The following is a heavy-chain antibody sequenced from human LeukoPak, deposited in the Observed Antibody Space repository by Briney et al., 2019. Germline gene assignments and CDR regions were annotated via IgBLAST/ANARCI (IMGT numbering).Heavy chain of an antibody. CDR3: AKTRTAVATFDY. V-gene: IGHV3-21*01. Sequence: GGSLRLSCAASGFTFSSYSMNWVRQAPGKGLEWVSAISSSSSYIYYADSVKGRFTISRDNAKNSLYLQMNSLRAEDTAVYYCAKTRTAVATFDYWGQGTLVTVSS. J-gene: IGHJ4*02. D-gene: IGHD6-19*01. CDR2: ISSSSSYI. CDR1: GFTFSSYS.